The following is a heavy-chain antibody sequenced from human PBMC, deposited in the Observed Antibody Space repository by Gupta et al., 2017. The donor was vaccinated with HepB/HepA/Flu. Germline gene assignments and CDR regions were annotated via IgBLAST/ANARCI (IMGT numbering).Heavy chain of an antibody. Sequence: QVQLVESGGGVVQPGRSLRLSCAASGFTFSSYGMHWVRQAPGKGLEWVAVIWYDGSNKYYADSVKGRFTISRDNSKNTLYLQMNSLRAEDTAVYYCAREAWGTCSGGSCYGWFDPWGQGTLVTVSS. CDR2: IWYDGSNK. V-gene: IGHV3-33*01. J-gene: IGHJ5*02. D-gene: IGHD2-15*01. CDR1: GFTFSSYG. CDR3: AREAWGTCSGGSCYGWFDP.